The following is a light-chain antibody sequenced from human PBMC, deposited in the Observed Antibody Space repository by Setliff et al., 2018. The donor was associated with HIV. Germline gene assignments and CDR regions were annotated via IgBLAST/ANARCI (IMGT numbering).Light chain of an antibody. V-gene: IGLV2-14*03. CDR1: SSDVGGYDY. Sequence: QSALTQPASVSGSPGQSITISCTGTSSDVGGYDYVSWYQQHPGKAPKLMIYDVSNRPSGVSNRFSGSKSGHTDSLTISGLQAEDEADYYCGSHTSTSTLGIFGGGTKVTVL. CDR2: DVS. J-gene: IGLJ2*01. CDR3: GSHTSTSTLGI.